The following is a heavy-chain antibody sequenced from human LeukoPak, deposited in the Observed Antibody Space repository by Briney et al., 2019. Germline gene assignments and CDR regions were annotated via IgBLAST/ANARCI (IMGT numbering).Heavy chain of an antibody. D-gene: IGHD1-26*01. CDR3: ARDARYLGYFDY. CDR2: IKQDGSEK. V-gene: IGHV3-7*01. Sequence: GGSLRLSCAASGFTFSSYGMHWVRQAPGKGLEWVANIKQDGSEKYYVDSVKGRFTISRDNAKNSLYLQMNSLRAEDTAVYYCARDARYLGYFDYWGQGTLVTVSS. J-gene: IGHJ4*02. CDR1: GFTFSSYG.